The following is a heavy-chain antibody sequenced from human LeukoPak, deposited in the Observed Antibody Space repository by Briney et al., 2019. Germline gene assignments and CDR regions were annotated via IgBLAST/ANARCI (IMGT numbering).Heavy chain of an antibody. J-gene: IGHJ4*02. CDR2: INSDGSST. CDR3: ARDPDTTYYFDY. CDR1: GFTFNSYW. Sequence: PGGSLRLSCAASGFTFNSYWMHWVRQAPGKGLVWVSRINSDGSSTSYADSVKGRFTTSRDNAKNTLYLQMNSLRAEDTAVYYCARDPDTTYYFDYWGQGTLVTVSS. V-gene: IGHV3-74*01. D-gene: IGHD4-17*01.